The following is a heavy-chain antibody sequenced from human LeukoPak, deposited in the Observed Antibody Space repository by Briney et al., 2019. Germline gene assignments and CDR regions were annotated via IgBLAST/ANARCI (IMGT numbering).Heavy chain of an antibody. J-gene: IGHJ4*02. D-gene: IGHD6-19*01. V-gene: IGHV4-59*01. CDR2: IYYSGST. CDR3: ARGGGAGTTDWERYFDY. Sequence: SETLSLTCTVSGGSITSYYWSWIRQPPGKGLEWIGYIYYSGSTKYNPSLQSRVTISVHTSKTQFSLKLSSVTAGDTAGYYWARGGGAGTTDWERYFDYWGQGTLVTVSS. CDR1: GGSITSYY.